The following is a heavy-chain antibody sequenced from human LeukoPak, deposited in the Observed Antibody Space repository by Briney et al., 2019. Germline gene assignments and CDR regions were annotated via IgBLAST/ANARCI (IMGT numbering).Heavy chain of an antibody. CDR1: GFIFSNYG. J-gene: IGHJ4*02. D-gene: IGHD2-8*01. CDR2: ISDSGDST. Sequence: QPGGSLRLSCAASGFIFSNYGMHWGRQSPGRGLEWVSSISDSGDSTHSADSVKGRFTISRDNSKNTLYLQMNSLRVEDTALYYCVKCSDGACYFENWGQGTLVTVSS. V-gene: IGHV3-23*01. CDR3: VKCSDGACYFEN.